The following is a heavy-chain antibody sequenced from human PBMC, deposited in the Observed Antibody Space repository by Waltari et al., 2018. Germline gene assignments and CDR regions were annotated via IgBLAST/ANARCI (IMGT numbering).Heavy chain of an antibody. CDR2: INPNSDGT. J-gene: IGHJ4*02. CDR1: GYTFTGYY. CDR3: ARDQVLDYYFDY. Sequence: QVQLVQSGAEVKKPGASVKVSCKASGYTFTGYYMHWVRQAPGQGLEWMGWINPNSDGTNDSQKFQGWVTMTRETSISTAYMELSRLRSDDTAVYYCARDQVLDYYFDYWGQGTLVTVSS. V-gene: IGHV1-2*04. D-gene: IGHD1-1*01.